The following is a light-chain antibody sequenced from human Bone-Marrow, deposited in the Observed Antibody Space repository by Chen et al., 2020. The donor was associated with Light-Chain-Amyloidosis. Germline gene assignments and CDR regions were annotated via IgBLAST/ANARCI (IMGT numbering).Light chain of an antibody. J-gene: IGKJ3*01. V-gene: IGKV1-33*01. CDR2: DAS. CDR3: QQYDNPIT. CDR1: QDISNF. Sequence: DIQMTQSPSSLSASVGDRVTITCQASQDISNFLNWYQQKPGKAPKLLIYDASNLETGVQSRFSGSGSGTDFTFTISSLQPEDIATYYCQQYDNPITFGPGTKVDIK.